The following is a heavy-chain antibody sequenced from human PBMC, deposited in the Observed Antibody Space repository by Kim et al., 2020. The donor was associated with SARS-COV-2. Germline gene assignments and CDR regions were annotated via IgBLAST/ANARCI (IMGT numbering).Heavy chain of an antibody. CDR3: ARHTSAYSTLDS. J-gene: IGHJ4*02. V-gene: IGHV4-39*01. CDR2: IHYLGST. Sequence: YYWVWIRQPPGKGLEFIGKIHYLGSTSYNPSLRGRVAISIDASKTSFSLELTSVTAADAAIYYCARHTSAYSTLDSWGQGILVTVSS. D-gene: IGHD3-22*01. CDR1: YY.